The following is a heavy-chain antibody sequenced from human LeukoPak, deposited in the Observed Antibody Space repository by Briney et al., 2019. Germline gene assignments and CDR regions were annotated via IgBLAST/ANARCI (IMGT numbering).Heavy chain of an antibody. J-gene: IGHJ4*02. D-gene: IGHD3-22*01. CDR3: ARDGGRDDSSGYYYGFDY. CDR2: IYYSGST. V-gene: IGHV4-30-4*08. CDR1: GGSISSGDYY. Sequence: SETLSLTCTVSGGSISSGDYYWSWIRQPPGKGLEWIGYIYYSGSTYYNPSLKSRVTISVDTSKIQFSLKLSSVTAADTAVYYCARDGGRDDSSGYYYGFDYWGQGTLVTVSS.